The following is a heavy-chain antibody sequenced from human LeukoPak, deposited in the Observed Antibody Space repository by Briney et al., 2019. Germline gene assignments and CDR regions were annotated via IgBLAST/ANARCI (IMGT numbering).Heavy chain of an antibody. CDR3: VRIVVVVAAANWFDP. D-gene: IGHD2-15*01. Sequence: SETLSLTCAVYGGSFSGYYWSWIRRPPGKGLEWIGEINHSGSTNYNPSLKSRVTISVDTSKNQFSLKLSSVTAADTAVYYCVRIVVVVAAANWFDPWGQGTLVTVSS. CDR1: GGSFSGYY. J-gene: IGHJ5*02. CDR2: INHSGST. V-gene: IGHV4-34*01.